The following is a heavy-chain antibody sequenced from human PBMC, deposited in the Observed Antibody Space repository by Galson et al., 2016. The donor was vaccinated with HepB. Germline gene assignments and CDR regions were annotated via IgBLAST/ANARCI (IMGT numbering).Heavy chain of an antibody. Sequence: SLRLSCAASGFTFSSYAMNWVRQAPGKGLEWVSSISGSGVTTYYADSVKGRFTTSRETSKNTLFLQMNNLRAEDTAVYYCAKEMAVGSVPYFDFWGQGTLVTVSS. CDR1: GFTFSSYA. D-gene: IGHD3-10*01. V-gene: IGHV3-23*01. J-gene: IGHJ4*02. CDR3: AKEMAVGSVPYFDF. CDR2: ISGSGVTT.